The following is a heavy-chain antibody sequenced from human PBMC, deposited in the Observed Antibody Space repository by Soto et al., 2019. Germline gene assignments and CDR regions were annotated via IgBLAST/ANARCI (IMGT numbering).Heavy chain of an antibody. V-gene: IGHV3-23*01. CDR3: MPRGVTTS. Sequence: GGSLRLSCATSGFNFNFYSISWVRQAPGKGLEWVSVISGGGSNTAYYAESVKGRFSISRDSSKNTLYLQMDSLRAEDTAVYYCMPRGVTTSWGQGTLVTVSS. CDR1: GFNFNFYS. CDR2: ISGGGSNTA. D-gene: IGHD3-10*01. J-gene: IGHJ5*02.